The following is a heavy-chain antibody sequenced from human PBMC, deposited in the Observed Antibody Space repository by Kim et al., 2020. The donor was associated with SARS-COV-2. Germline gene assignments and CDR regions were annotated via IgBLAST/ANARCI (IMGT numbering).Heavy chain of an antibody. V-gene: IGHV1-69*13. Sequence: SVKVSCKASGGTFSSYAISWVRQAPGQGLEWMGGIIPIFGTANYAQKFQGRVTITADESTSTAYMELSSLRSEDTAVYYCARDKGGTMVRGVIITLGTYNWFDPWGQGTLVTVSS. CDR2: IIPIFGTA. CDR3: ARDKGGTMVRGVIITLGTYNWFDP. D-gene: IGHD3-10*01. CDR1: GGTFSSYA. J-gene: IGHJ5*02.